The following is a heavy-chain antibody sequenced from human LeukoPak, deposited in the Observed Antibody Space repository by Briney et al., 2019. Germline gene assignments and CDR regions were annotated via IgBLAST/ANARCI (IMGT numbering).Heavy chain of an antibody. Sequence: PGGSLRLSCAASGFTFSSYAMHWVRQAPGKGLEWVAVISYDGSNKYYADSVKGRFTISRDNSKNTLYLQMNSLRAEDTAVYYCARVGDCSSTSCYTFDYFDYWGQGALATVFS. J-gene: IGHJ4*02. CDR2: ISYDGSNK. V-gene: IGHV3-30-3*01. CDR3: ARVGDCSSTSCYTFDYFDY. CDR1: GFTFSSYA. D-gene: IGHD2-2*02.